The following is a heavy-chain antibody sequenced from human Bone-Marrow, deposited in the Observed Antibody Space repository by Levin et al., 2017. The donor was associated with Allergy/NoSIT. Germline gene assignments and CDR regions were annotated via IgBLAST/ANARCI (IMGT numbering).Heavy chain of an antibody. CDR1: GGSVSSGSYY. CDR2: IYYSGST. D-gene: IGHD2-8*01. Sequence: SQTLSLTCTVSGGSVSSGSYYWSWIRQPPGKGLEWIGYIYYSGSTNYNPSLKSRVTISVDTSKNQFSLKLSSVTAADTAVYYCARDRRGSPLMVYAKGEEGYFDYWGQGTLVTVSS. CDR3: ARDRRGSPLMVYAKGEEGYFDY. J-gene: IGHJ4*02. V-gene: IGHV4-61*01.